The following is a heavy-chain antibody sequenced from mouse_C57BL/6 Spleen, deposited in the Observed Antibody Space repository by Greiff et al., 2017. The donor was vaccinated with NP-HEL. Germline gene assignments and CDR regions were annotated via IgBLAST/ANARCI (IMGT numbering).Heavy chain of an antibody. CDR3: ARQRGGDYDGDWYFDV. CDR2: ISSGGSYT. V-gene: IGHV5-6*01. J-gene: IGHJ1*03. D-gene: IGHD2-4*01. CDR1: GFTFSSYG. Sequence: EVQLVESGGDLVKPGGSLKLSCAASGFTFSSYGMSWVRQTPDKRLEWVATISSGGSYTYYPDSVKGRFTISRDNAKNTLYLQMSSLKSEDTAMYYCARQRGGDYDGDWYFDVWGTGTTVTVSS.